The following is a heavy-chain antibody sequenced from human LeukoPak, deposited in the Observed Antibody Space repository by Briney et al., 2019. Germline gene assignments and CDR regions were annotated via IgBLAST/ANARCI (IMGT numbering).Heavy chain of an antibody. Sequence: GGSLRLSCGVCGFTFDDYAMHWVRQVPGRGLEWLSGISWNSGSIGYADSVKGRFTISRANAKNSLFLHMNSLSAEDTAVYYCARAPWSIAYCSSITCGLTSWGQGTLVTVSS. V-gene: IGHV3-9*01. CDR2: ISWNSGSI. CDR1: GFTFDDYA. D-gene: IGHD2-2*01. CDR3: ARAPWSIAYCSSITCGLTS. J-gene: IGHJ5*02.